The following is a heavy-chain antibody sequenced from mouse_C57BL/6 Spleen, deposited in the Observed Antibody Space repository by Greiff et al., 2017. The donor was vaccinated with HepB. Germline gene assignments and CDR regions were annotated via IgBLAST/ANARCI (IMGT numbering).Heavy chain of an antibody. J-gene: IGHJ4*01. V-gene: IGHV1-66*01. Sequence: QVQLKESGPELVKPGASVKISCKASGYSFTSYYIHWVKQRPGQGLEWIGWIYPGSGNTKYNEKFKGKATLTADTSSSTAYMQLSSLTSEDSAVYYCARWGYDYDVPNAMDYWGQGTSVTVSS. CDR1: GYSFTSYY. CDR3: ARWGYDYDVPNAMDY. CDR2: IYPGSGNT. D-gene: IGHD2-4*01.